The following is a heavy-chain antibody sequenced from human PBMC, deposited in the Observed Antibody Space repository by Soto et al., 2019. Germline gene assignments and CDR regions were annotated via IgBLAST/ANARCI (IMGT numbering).Heavy chain of an antibody. Sequence: QVQLVESGGGVVQPGRSLRLSCAASGFSFSSYGMHWVRQAPGKGLEWVAMISYDGTDEYYADSVKGRFTISRDNSKNAVYLQMNSLRAEDTAVYYCAKQEFDRNDHFDYWGQGTLVTVSS. CDR3: AKQEFDRNDHFDY. CDR2: ISYDGTDE. J-gene: IGHJ4*02. V-gene: IGHV3-30*18. D-gene: IGHD1-1*01. CDR1: GFSFSSYG.